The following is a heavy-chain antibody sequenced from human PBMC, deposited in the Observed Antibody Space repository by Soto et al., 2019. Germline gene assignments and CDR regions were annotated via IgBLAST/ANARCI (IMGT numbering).Heavy chain of an antibody. CDR3: AKRPLATVFGVAGNRFDP. D-gene: IGHD3-3*01. V-gene: IGHV3-23*01. CDR1: GFTFSTYA. J-gene: IGHJ5*02. Sequence: GGSLRLSCGASGFTFSTYAMTWVRQAPGKGLEWVSGISGSGGSTYYADSVKGRFTISRDNSKNTLYLQMNSLRAEDTAVYYCAKRPLATVFGVAGNRFDPWGQGTLVTVSS. CDR2: ISGSGGST.